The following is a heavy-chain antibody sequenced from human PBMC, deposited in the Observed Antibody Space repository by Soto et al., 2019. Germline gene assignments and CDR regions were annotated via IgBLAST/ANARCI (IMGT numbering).Heavy chain of an antibody. J-gene: IGHJ6*02. CDR1: GGAFSSVY. D-gene: IGHD2-15*01. Sequence: QVQLVQSGAEVKKPGSAVKVSCKASGGAFSSVYISWVRQAPGQGLDWMGGIIPLFGTTNYAEKFQGRGTITADASTSTAFMELSSLTSEDTAVYYCVRGLTEGYYGVEVWGQGTTVIVSS. CDR3: VRGLTEGYYGVEV. CDR2: IIPLFGTT. V-gene: IGHV1-69*01.